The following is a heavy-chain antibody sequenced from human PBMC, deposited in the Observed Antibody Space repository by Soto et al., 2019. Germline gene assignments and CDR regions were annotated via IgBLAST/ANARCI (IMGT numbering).Heavy chain of an antibody. CDR2: MNPNSGNT. V-gene: IGHV1-8*01. Sequence: QVQLVQSGAEVKKPGASVKVSCKASGYTFTSYDINWVRQATGQGLEWMGWMNPNSGNTGYAQKFQGRVTMTRNTSISTADRELSSLRSEDTAVYYWARVLGGGLGNWFDPWGQGTLVTVSS. J-gene: IGHJ5*02. CDR1: GYTFTSYD. D-gene: IGHD2-15*01. CDR3: ARVLGGGLGNWFDP.